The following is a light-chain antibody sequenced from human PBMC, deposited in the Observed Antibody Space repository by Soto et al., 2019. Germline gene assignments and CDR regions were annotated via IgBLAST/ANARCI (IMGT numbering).Light chain of an antibody. CDR1: QTLSSN. Sequence: EIVMTQSPAILSVSPGERATLSCRASQTLSSNLAWYQQKPGQAPRLLIYAASTRATGIPARFSGSGSGTEFTLTISSLQSGDFALYYCQQYNNWPFTFGPGTKVDIK. CDR2: AAS. CDR3: QQYNNWPFT. V-gene: IGKV3-15*01. J-gene: IGKJ3*01.